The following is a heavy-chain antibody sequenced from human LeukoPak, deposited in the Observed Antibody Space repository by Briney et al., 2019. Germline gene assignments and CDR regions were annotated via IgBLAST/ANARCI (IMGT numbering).Heavy chain of an antibody. CDR1: GGSFSGYY. Sequence: SETLSLTCAVYGGSFSGYYLSWIRQPLGKGLEWIGEINHSGSTNYNPSLKSRVTISVDTSKNQVSLKLSSVTAADKAVYYCARLSIEVVPASEWFDPWRQGTLVTVSS. D-gene: IGHD2-2*01. J-gene: IGHJ5*02. CDR2: INHSGST. V-gene: IGHV4-34*01. CDR3: ARLSIEVVPASEWFDP.